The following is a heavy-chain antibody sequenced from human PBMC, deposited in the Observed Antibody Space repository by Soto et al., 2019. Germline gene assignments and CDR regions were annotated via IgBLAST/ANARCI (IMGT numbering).Heavy chain of an antibody. Sequence: GGSLRLSCAASGFTVSSNYMSWVRQAPGKGLEWVSVIYSGGSTYYADSVKGRFTISRDNSKNTLYLQMNSLRAEDTAVYYCERARTLGVFDYWGQGKLVNVLL. D-gene: IGHD3-10*01. CDR2: IYSGGST. CDR1: GFTVSSNY. J-gene: IGHJ4*02. CDR3: ERARTLGVFDY. V-gene: IGHV3-66*01.